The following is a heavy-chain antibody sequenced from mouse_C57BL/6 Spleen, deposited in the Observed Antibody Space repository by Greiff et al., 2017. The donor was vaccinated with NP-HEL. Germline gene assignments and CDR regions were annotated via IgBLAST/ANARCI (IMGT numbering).Heavy chain of an antibody. CDR1: GFTFSDYY. J-gene: IGHJ2*01. V-gene: IGHV5-16*01. Sequence: DVKLVESEGGLVQPGSSMKLSCTASGFTFSDYYMAWVRQVPEKGLEWVANINYDGSSSYYLDSLQSRFIISRDNAKNILYLQMSSLKSEDTATYYCARDQGSGPFDYWGQGTTLTVSS. D-gene: IGHD3-2*02. CDR3: ARDQGSGPFDY. CDR2: INYDGSSS.